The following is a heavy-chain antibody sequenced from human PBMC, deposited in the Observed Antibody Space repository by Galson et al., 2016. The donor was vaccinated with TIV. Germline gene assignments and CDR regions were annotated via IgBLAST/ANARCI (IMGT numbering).Heavy chain of an antibody. J-gene: IGHJ6*02. CDR3: ARDRGSMTMILVVDYYYGMDV. D-gene: IGHD3-22*01. CDR1: DYTFSKYG. V-gene: IGHV1-18*04. Sequence: SVKVSCKASDYTFSKYGISWVRQAPGQGLEWMGWISAYSGDTNYAQKLQGRVTMTTDTSTSTAYVELRSLRSDDTAVYYCARDRGSMTMILVVDYYYGMDVWGQGTTVTVSS. CDR2: ISAYSGDT.